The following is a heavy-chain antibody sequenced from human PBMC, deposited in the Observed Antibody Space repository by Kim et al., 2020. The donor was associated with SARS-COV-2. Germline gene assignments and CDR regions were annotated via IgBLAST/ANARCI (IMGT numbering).Heavy chain of an antibody. Sequence: GGSLRLSCVGSVFIFTDSWMNWVRQAPGKGLEWVACMKQDGGEKYYVDSVKGRFTISRDSTKNSLYLQMDSLRAEDTAVYYCARNRGDDWGQGTLVTVSS. CDR3: ARNRGDD. D-gene: IGHD1-26*01. CDR2: MKQDGGEK. CDR1: VFIFTDSW. V-gene: IGHV3-7*01. J-gene: IGHJ4*02.